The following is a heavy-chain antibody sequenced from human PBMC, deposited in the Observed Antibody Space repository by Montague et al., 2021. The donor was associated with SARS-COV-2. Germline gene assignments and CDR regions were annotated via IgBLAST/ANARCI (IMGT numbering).Heavy chain of an antibody. V-gene: IGHV4-34*01. J-gene: IGHJ4*02. CDR3: ARGRQHFNMIVVVMTGGEYYFDY. D-gene: IGHD3-22*01. CDR2: INHRGTS. Sequence: SETLSLTCAVYGGSFSDYFWTWIRQPPGEGLEWIGEINHRGTSNYNPFLKSRVSISVDTSKNQFSLYLGSVTAADTAVYYCARGRQHFNMIVVVMTGGEYYFDYWGQGTLVTVSS. CDR1: GGSFSDYF.